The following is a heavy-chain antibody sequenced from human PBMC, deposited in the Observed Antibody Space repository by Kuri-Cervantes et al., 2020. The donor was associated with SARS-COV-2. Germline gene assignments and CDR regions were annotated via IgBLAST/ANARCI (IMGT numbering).Heavy chain of an antibody. CDR2: ISYDGIDK. CDR3: AKAYSYGHAYYFDY. Sequence: GGSLRLSCAASGFTFSRYSMHWVRQAPGKGLEWVAIISYDGIDKYYADSVKGRFTISRDNSKNMLFLQMNSLRAEDTALYYCAKAYSYGHAYYFDYWGQGTLVTVSS. D-gene: IGHD5-18*01. CDR1: GFTFSRYS. J-gene: IGHJ4*02. V-gene: IGHV3-30-3*01.